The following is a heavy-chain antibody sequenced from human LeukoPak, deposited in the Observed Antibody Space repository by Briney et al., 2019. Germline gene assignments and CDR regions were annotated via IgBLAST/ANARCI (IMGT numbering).Heavy chain of an antibody. CDR2: IYYSGST. V-gene: IGHV4-39*01. D-gene: IGHD5-18*01. CDR3: ARPGDSYATDY. Sequence: SETLSLTCTVSGGSISSSNYNWGWIRQPPGKGLEWVGSIYYSGSTYYNPSLKSRVTISVDTSKNQFSLKLSSVTAADTAVYYCARPGDSYATDYWGQGTLVTVSS. J-gene: IGHJ4*02. CDR1: GGSISSSNYN.